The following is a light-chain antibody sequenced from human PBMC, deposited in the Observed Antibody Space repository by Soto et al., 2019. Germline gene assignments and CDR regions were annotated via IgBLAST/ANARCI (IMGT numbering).Light chain of an antibody. CDR2: ATS. CDR1: QSVSSN. J-gene: IGKJ4*01. Sequence: IVITQSPATLSVSPGERAYLSCRASQSVSSNLAWYQQKPGQTPRLLIYATSTRATGIPARFSGSGSGTEFTLTISSLQSEDFAVYYCQHYNNWPLTFGGGTKVDIK. V-gene: IGKV3-15*01. CDR3: QHYNNWPLT.